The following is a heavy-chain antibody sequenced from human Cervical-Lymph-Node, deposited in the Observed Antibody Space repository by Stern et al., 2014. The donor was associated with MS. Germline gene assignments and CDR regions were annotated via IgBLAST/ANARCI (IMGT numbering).Heavy chain of an antibody. CDR1: GGTFSTHA. D-gene: IGHD2-15*01. CDR2: IIPILDTT. V-gene: IGHV1-69*11. CDR3: AREKSDCSGGSCFSSLDY. Sequence: VQLEESGAEVKKPGSSVKVSCKSSGGTFSTHAISWVRQAPGQGLERLGRIIPILDTTDYAQSFRGRLTIDADESTDTAYMELRSLTPDDTAVYYCAREKSDCSGGSCFSSLDYWGQGTLVTVSS. J-gene: IGHJ4*02.